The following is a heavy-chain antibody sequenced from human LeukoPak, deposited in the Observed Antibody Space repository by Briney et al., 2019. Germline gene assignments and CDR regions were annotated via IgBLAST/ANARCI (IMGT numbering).Heavy chain of an antibody. CDR1: GGSISSSSYY. Sequence: SETLSLTCTVSGGSISSSSYYWGWIRQPPGKGLEWIGSIYYSGSTYYNPSLKSRVTISVDKSKTQFSLKLSSVTAADTAVYYCARGDYDILTNYYLFDYWGQGTLVTVSS. V-gene: IGHV4-39*07. CDR3: ARGDYDILTNYYLFDY. CDR2: IYYSGST. J-gene: IGHJ4*02. D-gene: IGHD3-9*01.